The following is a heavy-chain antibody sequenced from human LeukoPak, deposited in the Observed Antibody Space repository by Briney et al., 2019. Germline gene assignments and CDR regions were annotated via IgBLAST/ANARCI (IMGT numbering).Heavy chain of an antibody. D-gene: IGHD3-9*01. V-gene: IGHV3-9*01. Sequence: PGRSLRLSCAASGFTFDDHAMHWVRQAPGKGLEWVSGISWNSGSIGYADSVKGRFTISRDNAKNSLYLQMNSLRAEDTALYYCAKDAHPTPTILGAFDIWGQGTMVTVSS. J-gene: IGHJ3*02. CDR3: AKDAHPTPTILGAFDI. CDR1: GFTFDDHA. CDR2: ISWNSGSI.